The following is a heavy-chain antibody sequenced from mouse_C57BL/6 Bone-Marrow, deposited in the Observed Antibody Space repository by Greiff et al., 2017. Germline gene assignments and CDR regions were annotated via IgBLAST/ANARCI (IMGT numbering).Heavy chain of an antibody. J-gene: IGHJ4*01. CDR3: ERHGWLLPPMDY. V-gene: IGHV5-15*04. D-gene: IGHD2-3*01. Sequence: EVKLEESGGGLVQPGGSLKLSCAASGFTFSDYGMAWVRQAPRKGPEWVAFISNLAYSIYYADTVTGRFTISRENAKNTLYLEMSSLRSEDTAMYYCERHGWLLPPMDYWGQGTSVTVSS. CDR1: GFTFSDYG. CDR2: ISNLAYSI.